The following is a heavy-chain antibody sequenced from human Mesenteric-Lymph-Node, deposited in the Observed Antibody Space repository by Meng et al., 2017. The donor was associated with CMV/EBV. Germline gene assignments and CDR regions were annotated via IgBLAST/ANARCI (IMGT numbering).Heavy chain of an antibody. Sequence: SETLSLTCTVSGGSISGYYWSWIRQAPGKGLEWIGYIYYTGNTEYNPSLKSRLTISVDTSRNQFSLRLGSVTAADTAFYYCARVGSTYYNYYYGMDVWGQGTTVTVSS. CDR1: GGSISGYY. D-gene: IGHD2-2*01. V-gene: IGHV4-59*01. J-gene: IGHJ6*02. CDR3: ARVGSTYYNYYYGMDV. CDR2: IYYTGNT.